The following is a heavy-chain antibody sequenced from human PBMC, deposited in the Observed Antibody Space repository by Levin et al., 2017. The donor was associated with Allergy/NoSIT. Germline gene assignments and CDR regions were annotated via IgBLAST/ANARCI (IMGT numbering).Heavy chain of an antibody. J-gene: IGHJ4*02. CDR2: VISDGTIT. CDR3: ARGGCSSTSCLDN. Sequence: SCAASGFTFSNYYMHWVRQVPGKGLVWVSRVISDGTITDYADSVKGRFTISRDNARNTLYLQMNSLRAEDTAVYYCARGGCSSTSCLDNWGQGILVTVSS. V-gene: IGHV3-74*01. D-gene: IGHD2-2*01. CDR1: GFTFSNYY.